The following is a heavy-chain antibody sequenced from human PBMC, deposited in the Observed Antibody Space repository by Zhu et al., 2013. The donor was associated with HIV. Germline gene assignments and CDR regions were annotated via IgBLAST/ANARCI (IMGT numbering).Heavy chain of an antibody. D-gene: IGHD2-8*02. CDR3: VRMDKGSCTETTCPDWFDP. CDR1: GYTFTNYG. CDR2: VDPIIGNA. Sequence: QVQLVQSGPEVKKPGASVKVSCKASGYTFTNYGINWVRQATGHGLEWMGWVDPIIGNAGYAQKFQGRVTITRDTSTSTVYMELSSLRSDDTAVYYCVRMDKGSCTETTCPDWFDPWGQGTLVTVSS. V-gene: IGHV1-8*03. J-gene: IGHJ5*02.